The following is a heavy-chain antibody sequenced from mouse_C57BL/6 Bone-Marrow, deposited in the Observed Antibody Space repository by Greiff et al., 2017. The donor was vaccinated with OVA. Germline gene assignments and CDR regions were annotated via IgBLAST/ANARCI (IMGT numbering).Heavy chain of an antibody. CDR3: ARDLGGYYHWYFDV. CDR1: GFTFSDYY. J-gene: IGHJ1*03. Sequence: EVKVVESEGGLVQPGSSMKLSCTASGFTFSDYYMAWVRQVPEKGLEWVANINYDGSSTYYLDSLKSRFIISRDNAKNILYLQMSSLKSEDTATYYCARDLGGYYHWYFDVWGTGTTVTVSS. V-gene: IGHV5-16*01. D-gene: IGHD2-3*01. CDR2: INYDGSST.